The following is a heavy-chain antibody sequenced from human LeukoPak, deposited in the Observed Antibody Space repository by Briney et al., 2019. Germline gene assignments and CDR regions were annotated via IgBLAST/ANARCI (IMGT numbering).Heavy chain of an antibody. CDR1: GFTFSSYA. V-gene: IGHV3-20*04. D-gene: IGHD3-22*01. Sequence: GGSLRLSCAASGFTFSSYAMSWVRQAPGKGLEWVSGINWNGGSTGYADSVKGRFTISRDNAKNSLYLQMNSLRAEDTALYYCARDNYDSSGSDYWGQGTLVTVSS. CDR2: INWNGGST. J-gene: IGHJ4*02. CDR3: ARDNYDSSGSDY.